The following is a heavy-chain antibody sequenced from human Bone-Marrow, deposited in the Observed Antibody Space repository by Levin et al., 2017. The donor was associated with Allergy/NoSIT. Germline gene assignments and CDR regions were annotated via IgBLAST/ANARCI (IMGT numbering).Heavy chain of an antibody. V-gene: IGHV1-2*06. CDR3: ASPYSSSHNYYYGMDV. CDR1: GYTFTGYY. D-gene: IGHD6-13*01. Sequence: ASVKVSCKASGYTFTGYYMHWVRQAPGQGLEWMGRINPNSGGTNYAQKFQGRVTMTRDTSISTAYMELSRLRSDDTAVYYCASPYSSSHNYYYGMDVWGQGTTVTVSS. CDR2: INPNSGGT. J-gene: IGHJ6*02.